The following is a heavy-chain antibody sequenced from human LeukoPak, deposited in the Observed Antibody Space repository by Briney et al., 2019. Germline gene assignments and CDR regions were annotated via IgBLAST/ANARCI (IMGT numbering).Heavy chain of an antibody. J-gene: IGHJ4*02. CDR3: ARLGYYDFWSGYYVN. Sequence: SETLSLTCAVYGGSFSGYYWSWIRQPPGKGLEWIGEINHSGSTNYNPSLKSRVTISVDTSKNQFSLKLSSVTAADTAVYYCARLGYYDFWSGYYVNWGQGTLVTVSS. V-gene: IGHV4-34*01. D-gene: IGHD3-3*01. CDR1: GGSFSGYY. CDR2: INHSGST.